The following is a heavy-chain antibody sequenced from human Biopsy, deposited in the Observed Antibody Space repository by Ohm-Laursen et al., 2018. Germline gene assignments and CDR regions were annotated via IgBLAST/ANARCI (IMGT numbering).Heavy chain of an antibody. D-gene: IGHD6-19*01. CDR1: GFGMYA. Sequence: RSLRLSCAATGFGMYAMHWVRQPPGKGLEWLAVIAYDGSNKYYAESVKGRFTISRDRPRDTVHLQMNSLRYEDTALYYCAKDGGQWLGGAFDIWGHGTMVSVSS. CDR3: AKDGGQWLGGAFDI. J-gene: IGHJ3*02. CDR2: IAYDGSNK. V-gene: IGHV3-30*18.